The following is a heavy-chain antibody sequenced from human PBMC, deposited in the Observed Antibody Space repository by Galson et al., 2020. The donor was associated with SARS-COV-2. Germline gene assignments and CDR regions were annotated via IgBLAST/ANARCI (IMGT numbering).Heavy chain of an antibody. D-gene: IGHD7-27*01. V-gene: IGHV1-2*02. Sequence: ASVMVSCKASGYSFSDYFIHWVRQVSGHGLEWVGWINPNSGDTKYAQKFLGRVTLTRDASISTSYMELSSLSPDDAAIYFCAKGNWGAEALDHWGQGTVVTVS. CDR2: INPNSGDT. CDR1: GYSFSDYF. J-gene: IGHJ3*01. CDR3: AKGNWGAEALDH.